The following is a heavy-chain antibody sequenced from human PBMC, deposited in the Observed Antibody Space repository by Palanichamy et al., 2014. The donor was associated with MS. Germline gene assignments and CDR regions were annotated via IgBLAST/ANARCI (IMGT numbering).Heavy chain of an antibody. D-gene: IGHD2-15*01. CDR2: INSGSDII. CDR3: ARSAYYCSGGSCYQDY. V-gene: IGHV3-48*02. CDR1: GFTFNTYN. Sequence: EVQLAESGGGLVQPGRSLRLSCAASGFTFNTYNMNWVRQAPGKGLEWISYINSGSDIIYYAKSVRGRFTISRDNANNSVFLQMNNLRDEDTAVYYCARSAYYCSGGSCYQDYWGQGTLVTVSS. J-gene: IGHJ4*02.